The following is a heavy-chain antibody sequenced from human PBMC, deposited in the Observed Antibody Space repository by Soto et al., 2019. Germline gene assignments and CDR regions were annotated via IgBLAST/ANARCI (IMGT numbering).Heavy chain of an antibody. V-gene: IGHV4-39*01. CDR2: IYYSGST. D-gene: IGHD3-10*01. J-gene: IGHJ6*02. Sequence: SETLSLTCTVSGGSISSSSYYWGWIRQPPGKGLEWIGSIYYSGSTYYNPSLKSRVTISVDTSKNQFSLKLSSVTAADTAVYYCARLGYYGSGSYYGMDVWGQGTTVTVSS. CDR3: ARLGYYGSGSYYGMDV. CDR1: GGSISSSSYY.